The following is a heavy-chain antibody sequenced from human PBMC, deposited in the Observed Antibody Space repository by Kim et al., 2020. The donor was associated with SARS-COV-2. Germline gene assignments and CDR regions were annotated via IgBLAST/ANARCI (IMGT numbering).Heavy chain of an antibody. CDR1: GFTFSSYS. CDR2: ISSSSSYI. D-gene: IGHD3-3*01. CDR3: AREEDDFWSGYDAFDI. J-gene: IGHJ3*02. V-gene: IGHV3-21*01. Sequence: GGSLRHSCAASGFTFSSYSMNWVRQAPGKGLEWVSSISSSSSYIYYADSVKGRFTISRDNAKNSLYLQMNSLRAEDTAVYYCAREEDDFWSGYDAFDIWGQGTMVTVSS.